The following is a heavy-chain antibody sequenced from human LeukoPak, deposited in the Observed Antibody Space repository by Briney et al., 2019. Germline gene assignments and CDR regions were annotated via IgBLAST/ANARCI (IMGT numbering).Heavy chain of an antibody. CDR2: VYYSGST. Sequence: PSETLSLTCTVSGGSIRSYYWSWIRQPPGKGLEWIGYVYYSGSTNYNPSLKSRVTISVKTSKNQFSLKLRSVTAADTAVYYCAKDQGSGLGSYSWGYFDYWGQGTLVTVSS. D-gene: IGHD3-10*01. CDR1: GGSIRSYY. CDR3: AKDQGSGLGSYSWGYFDY. J-gene: IGHJ4*02. V-gene: IGHV4-59*01.